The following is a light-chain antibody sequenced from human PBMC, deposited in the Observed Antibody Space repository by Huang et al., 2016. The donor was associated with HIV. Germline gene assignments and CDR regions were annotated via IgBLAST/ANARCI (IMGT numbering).Light chain of an antibody. J-gene: IGKJ5*01. Sequence: ETVMTQSPVTLSVSPGQRVTLSCRASESVGRTLAWYQQKPGQAPRLLIYGASTRATGIPDRFSGRGSGTEFTLTISSLQSEDLAVYYCQQYNNWPPVTFGRGTRLEMK. CDR2: GAS. CDR1: ESVGRT. CDR3: QQYNNWPPVT. V-gene: IGKV3-15*01.